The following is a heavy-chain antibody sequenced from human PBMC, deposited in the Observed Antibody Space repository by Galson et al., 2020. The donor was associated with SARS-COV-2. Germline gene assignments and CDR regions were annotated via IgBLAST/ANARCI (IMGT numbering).Heavy chain of an antibody. J-gene: IGHJ6*03. Sequence: SETLSLTCTVSGGSISSYYWSWIRQPPGKGLEWIGYIYYSGSTNYNPSLKSRVTISVDTSKNQFSLKLSSVTAADTAVYYCARERVGATLGYYYMDVWGKGTTVTVSS. V-gene: IGHV4-59*01. D-gene: IGHD1-26*01. CDR2: IYYSGST. CDR1: GGSISSYY. CDR3: ARERVGATLGYYYMDV.